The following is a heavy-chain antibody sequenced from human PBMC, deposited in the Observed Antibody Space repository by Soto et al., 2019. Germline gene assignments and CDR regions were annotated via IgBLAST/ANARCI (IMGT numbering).Heavy chain of an antibody. J-gene: IGHJ4*02. Sequence: QVQLVESGGDLVKPGVSLRLSCAASGFPFSDYYMSWIRQAPGKGLEWVSSIGSSSSYTNYADSVKGRFTISRDNAKNSLYLQMNSLRAEDTAVYYCARRRPTGYYNYWGQGTLVTVSA. CDR1: GFPFSDYY. CDR2: IGSSSSYT. V-gene: IGHV3-11*05. CDR3: ARRRPTGYYNY. D-gene: IGHD3-9*01.